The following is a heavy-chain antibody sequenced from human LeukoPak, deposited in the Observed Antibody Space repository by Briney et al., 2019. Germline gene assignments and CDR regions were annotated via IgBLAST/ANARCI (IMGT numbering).Heavy chain of an antibody. CDR3: ARHTPAALVEYYFNY. CDR2: IYYSGST. V-gene: IGHV4-39*01. CDR1: GGSISNSSYY. Sequence: PSETLSLTCTVSGGSISNSSYYWGWIRQPPGKGLEWIGSIYYSGSTYYNPSLKSRVTISVDTSKNQFSLKLSSVTAADTAVYYCARHTPAALVEYYFNYWGQGTLVTVSS. D-gene: IGHD2-2*01. J-gene: IGHJ4*02.